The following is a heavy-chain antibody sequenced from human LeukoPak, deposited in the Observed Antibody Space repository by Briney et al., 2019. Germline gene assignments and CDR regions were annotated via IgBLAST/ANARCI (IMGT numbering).Heavy chain of an antibody. CDR1: GGSISSYY. CDR3: ARPRISAGYNYLYFDL. V-gene: IGHV4-59*08. J-gene: IGHJ2*01. CDR2: INYSGST. Sequence: SETLSLTCTVSGGSISSYYWSWIRQPPGKGLEWIGYINYSGSTNYNPSLKSRVTISVDTSKNKFSLKLSSVTAADTAVYYCARPRISAGYNYLYFDLWGRGTLVTVSS. D-gene: IGHD5-24*01.